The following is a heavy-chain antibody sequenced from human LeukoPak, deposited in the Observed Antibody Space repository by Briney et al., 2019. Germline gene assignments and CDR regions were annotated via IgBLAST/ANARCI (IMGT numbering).Heavy chain of an antibody. V-gene: IGHV3-30*02. D-gene: IGHD3-3*01. CDR3: ARALAGMSDDFWDDPMDV. CDR2: IRYDGSNT. CDR1: GFTFNNYG. J-gene: IGHJ6*03. Sequence: PGGSLRLSCAASGFTFNNYGMHWDRHAPGKGLEWLAFIRYDGSNTYYADSVKGRFTVDRADSKATLYLQRKSLRAEDTAVYYCARALAGMSDDFWDDPMDVWGKGTTVTVSS.